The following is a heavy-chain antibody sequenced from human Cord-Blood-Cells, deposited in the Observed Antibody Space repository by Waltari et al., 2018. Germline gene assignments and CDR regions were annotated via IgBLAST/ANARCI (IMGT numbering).Heavy chain of an antibody. D-gene: IGHD6-19*01. CDR3: ASGLVNAFDI. CDR2: LNPNSGGT. V-gene: IGHV1-2*04. Sequence: QVQLVQSGAEVKKPGASVKVSCKASGYTFTGYYMHWVRQAPGQGLEVMGWLNPNSGGTNYAQKLQCWDTMTRDTSISTAYMELIRLRSDDTAVYYCASGLVNAFDIWGQGTIVTVSS. CDR1: GYTFTGYY. J-gene: IGHJ3*02.